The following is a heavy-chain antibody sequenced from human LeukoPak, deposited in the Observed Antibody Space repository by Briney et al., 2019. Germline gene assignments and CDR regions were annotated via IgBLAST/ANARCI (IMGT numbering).Heavy chain of an antibody. CDR2: THYTGET. V-gene: IGHV4-59*11. CDR3: GRNLGSGSDH. J-gene: IGHJ4*02. Sequence: SETLSLTCNVSGDSISGPYWNWIRQSPGRGLEWIGYTHYTGETNYNPSLKSRLTMSVDTSNNQVYLRLSSVTAADTAVYYCGRNLGSGSDHWGQGTLVAVSS. CDR1: GDSISGPY. D-gene: IGHD3-10*01.